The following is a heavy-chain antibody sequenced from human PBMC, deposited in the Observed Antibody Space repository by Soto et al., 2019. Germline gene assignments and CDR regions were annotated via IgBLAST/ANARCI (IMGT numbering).Heavy chain of an antibody. CDR3: ARLRASSWYLGGYLDF. J-gene: IGHJ4*02. CDR1: RFTVNTFK. V-gene: IGHV3-21*06. Sequence: KPGGSLTLSREASRFTVNTFKINCVRHAAWKGLEWVSSISNYDHTNYADSVKGRFTVSRDNAKNTLYLEMNSLRAEDTAIYYCARLRASSWYLGGYLDFWGLGTLVTVSS. CDR2: ISNYDHT. D-gene: IGHD6-13*01.